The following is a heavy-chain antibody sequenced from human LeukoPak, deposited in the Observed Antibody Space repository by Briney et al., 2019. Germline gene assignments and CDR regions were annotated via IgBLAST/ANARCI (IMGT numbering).Heavy chain of an antibody. CDR2: INPNSGGT. J-gene: IGHJ4*02. V-gene: IGHV1-2*02. CDR3: AREGLGGLLWFGEREGFDY. CDR1: GYTFTGYY. D-gene: IGHD3-10*01. Sequence: ASVKVSCKASGYTFTGYYMHWVRQAPGQGLEWMGWINPNSGGTNYAQKLQGRVTMTTDTSTSTAYMELRSLRSDDTAVYYCAREGLGGLLWFGEREGFDYWGQGTLVTVSS.